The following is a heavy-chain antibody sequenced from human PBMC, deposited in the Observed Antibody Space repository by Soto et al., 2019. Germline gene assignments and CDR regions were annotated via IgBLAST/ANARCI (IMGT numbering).Heavy chain of an antibody. V-gene: IGHV3-21*01. CDR2: ISSSSSYI. D-gene: IGHD3-3*01. CDR1: GFTFSIYS. J-gene: IGHJ4*02. CDR3: ASDFWSGYSHDY. Sequence: GGSLRLSCAASGFTFSIYSMNWVRQAPGKGLEWVSSISSSSSYIYYADSVKGRFTISRDNAKNSLFLQMNSLRAEDTAVYYCASDFWSGYSHDYWRQGTLVTVSS.